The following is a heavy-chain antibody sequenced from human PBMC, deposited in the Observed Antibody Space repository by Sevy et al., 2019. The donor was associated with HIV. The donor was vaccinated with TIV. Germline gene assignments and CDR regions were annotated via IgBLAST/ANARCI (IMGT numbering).Heavy chain of an antibody. J-gene: IGHJ4*02. CDR3: AKGAYYYDSSGYRKFDY. V-gene: IGHV3-23*01. CDR2: ISGSGGSK. Sequence: GGSLRLSCAASGFTFSSYAMSWVRQAPGKGLEWVSAISGSGGSKYYADSVKGRFTISRDNSKNTLYLQMNSLRAEDTAVYYCAKGAYYYDSSGYRKFDYWGQGTLVTVSS. CDR1: GFTFSSYA. D-gene: IGHD3-22*01.